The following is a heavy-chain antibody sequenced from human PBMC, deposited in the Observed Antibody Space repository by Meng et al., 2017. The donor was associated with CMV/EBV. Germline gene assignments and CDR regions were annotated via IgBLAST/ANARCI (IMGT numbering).Heavy chain of an antibody. Sequence: VQLVQSGVEGKKPGASGKVSCKASGSTVTDYYIHWVRQAPGQWLEWMGWINPNDDTNYAQNFQGRVTMTRDMSINTVYMELSRLTSDDTAVYYCARSSGWSRFDYWGLGTLVTVSS. J-gene: IGHJ4*02. D-gene: IGHD6-19*01. V-gene: IGHV1-2*02. CDR1: GSTVTDYY. CDR3: ARSSGWSRFDY. CDR2: INPNDDT.